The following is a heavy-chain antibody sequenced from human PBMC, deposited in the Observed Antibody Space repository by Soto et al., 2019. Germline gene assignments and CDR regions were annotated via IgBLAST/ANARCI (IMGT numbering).Heavy chain of an antibody. CDR1: GYIFASYW. Sequence: GESLKISCQGSGYIFASYWIGWVRQMPGKDLEWMGSIYPDDSDTKYSPSFQGQVTISADRSISAAYLQWSSLKASDTAIYYCARNSLTGYYNYYYSMDVWGQGTTVTVSS. D-gene: IGHD3-9*01. J-gene: IGHJ6*02. CDR2: IYPDDSDT. CDR3: ARNSLTGYYNYYYSMDV. V-gene: IGHV5-51*01.